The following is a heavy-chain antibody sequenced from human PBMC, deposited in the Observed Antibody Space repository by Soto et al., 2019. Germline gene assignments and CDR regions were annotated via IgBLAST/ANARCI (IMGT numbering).Heavy chain of an antibody. CDR2: ISSSGSFT. Sequence: LGLSCAASGFTFSSYRMNWVRQAPGKGLEWVSSISSSGSFTYYADSVRGRLTISRDNTKNSLYLQMNSLRADDTAVYYCARDANLDRGGDWFDTWGQGTLVTVSS. J-gene: IGHJ5*02. CDR1: GFTFSSYR. V-gene: IGHV3-21*01. D-gene: IGHD3-10*01. CDR3: ARDANLDRGGDWFDT.